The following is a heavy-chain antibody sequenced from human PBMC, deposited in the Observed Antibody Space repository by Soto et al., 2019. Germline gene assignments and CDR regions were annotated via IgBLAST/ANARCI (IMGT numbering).Heavy chain of an antibody. CDR2: IYSGGST. CDR3: GRGRGIIFGGVIVT. J-gene: IGHJ5*02. V-gene: IGHV3-53*01. D-gene: IGHD3-16*02. Sequence: GGSLRLSCAASGFTVSRNYMSWVRQAPGKGLEWVSVIYSGGSTYYGDSVKGRLTNSEDNSKNTLYLQMKSLRIDDTAVYYCGRGRGIIFGGVIVTWGQGTLVTVSS. CDR1: GFTVSRNY.